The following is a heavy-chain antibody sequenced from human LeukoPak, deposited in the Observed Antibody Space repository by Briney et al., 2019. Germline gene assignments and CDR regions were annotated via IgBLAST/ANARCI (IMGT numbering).Heavy chain of an antibody. J-gene: IGHJ5*02. CDR3: ARGHYGSGSYYTLGIGHWFDG. CDR1: GGSISSYY. Sequence: PSETLSLTCTVSGGSISSYYWSWIRQPPGKGLEWIGYIYYSGSTNYNPSLKSRVTISVDTSKNQFSLKLSSVTAADTAVYYCARGHYGSGSYYTLGIGHWFDGWSEGTLVTVSS. V-gene: IGHV4-59*08. CDR2: IYYSGST. D-gene: IGHD3-10*01.